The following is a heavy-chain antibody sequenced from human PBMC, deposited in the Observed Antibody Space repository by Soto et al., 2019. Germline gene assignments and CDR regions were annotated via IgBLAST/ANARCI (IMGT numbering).Heavy chain of an antibody. CDR3: ARAAYGSGTSAGVY. CDR1: GFSVSNNY. D-gene: IGHD3-10*01. J-gene: IGHJ4*02. Sequence: GGSLRLSCAASGFSVSNNYMSWVRQAPGKGLEWVSVIYNGDSTYYGDSVKGRFTISRDNSENMVYLQMNSLRVEDTAVYYCARAAYGSGTSAGVYWGRGTLVTVSS. V-gene: IGHV3-53*01. CDR2: IYNGDST.